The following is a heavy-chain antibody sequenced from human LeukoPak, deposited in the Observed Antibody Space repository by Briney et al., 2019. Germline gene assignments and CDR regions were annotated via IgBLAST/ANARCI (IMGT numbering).Heavy chain of an antibody. CDR3: ARDNRVVVPAAIDYYYYMDV. CDR1: GFTFSDYY. V-gene: IGHV3-11*04. J-gene: IGHJ6*03. D-gene: IGHD2-2*01. CDR2: ISSSGSTI. Sequence: PGGSLRLSCAASGFTFSDYYMSWIRQAPGKGLEWVSYISSSGSTIYYADSVKGRFTISRDNAKNSLYLQMNSLRAEDTAVYYCARDNRVVVPAAIDYYYYMDVWGKGTTVTVSS.